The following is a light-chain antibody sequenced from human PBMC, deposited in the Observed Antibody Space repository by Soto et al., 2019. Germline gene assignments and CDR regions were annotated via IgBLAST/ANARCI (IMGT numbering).Light chain of an antibody. CDR1: QDIGNY. Sequence: IQLTQSPSSLSASVGDRVTISCRASQDIGNYLAWYQQKPGEAPKLLIYDASTLQSGVPVRFGGSGSGTDFTLTISSLQPEDFATYYCQQLNKYPVTFGQGTRLEIK. CDR2: DAS. J-gene: IGKJ5*01. CDR3: QQLNKYPVT. V-gene: IGKV1-9*01.